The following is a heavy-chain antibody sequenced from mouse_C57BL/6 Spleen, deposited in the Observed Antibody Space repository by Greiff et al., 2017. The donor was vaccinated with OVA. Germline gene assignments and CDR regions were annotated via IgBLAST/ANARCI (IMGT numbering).Heavy chain of an antibody. V-gene: IGHV5-16*01. Sequence: EVKLMESEGGLVQPGSSMKLSCTASGFTFSDYYMAWVRQVPEKGLEWVANINYDGSSTYYLDSLKSRFIISRDNAKNILYLQMSSLKSEDTATYYCARDTSSGLDYWGQGTTLTVAS. D-gene: IGHD3-2*02. CDR3: ARDTSSGLDY. CDR2: INYDGSST. CDR1: GFTFSDYY. J-gene: IGHJ2*01.